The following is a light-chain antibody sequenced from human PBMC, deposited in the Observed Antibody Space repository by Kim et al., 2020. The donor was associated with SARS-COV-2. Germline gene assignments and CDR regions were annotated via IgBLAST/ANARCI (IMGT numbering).Light chain of an antibody. V-gene: IGKV1D-12*01. CDR2: GAS. CDR3: QQANSFPIT. J-gene: IGKJ5*01. CDR1: QDISNW. Sequence: GDRVTITCRASQDISNWLAWYQQKAGKAPNLLIYGASSLQSGVPSRFSGSGSGTDFTLTISSLQPEDFATYYCQQANSFPITFGQGTRL.